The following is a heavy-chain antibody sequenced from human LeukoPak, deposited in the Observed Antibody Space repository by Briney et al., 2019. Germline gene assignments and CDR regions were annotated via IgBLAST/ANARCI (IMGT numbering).Heavy chain of an antibody. CDR2: IYYGGRT. CDR3: ARQWYSSGWDWKHNWYFDL. D-gene: IGHD6-19*01. CDR1: GGSISSSSYY. Sequence: SETLSLSCTVSGGSISSSSYYWGWIRQPAGKGLEWLGSIYYGGRTYYNPSRKSRVPISVETSKKQFFLKLRAVTAANTGVFFCARQWYSSGWDWKHNWYFDLWGRGTLVTVSS. J-gene: IGHJ2*01. V-gene: IGHV4-39*01.